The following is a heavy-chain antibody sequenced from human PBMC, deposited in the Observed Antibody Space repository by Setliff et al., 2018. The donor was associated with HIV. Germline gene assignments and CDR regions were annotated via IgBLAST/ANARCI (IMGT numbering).Heavy chain of an antibody. D-gene: IGHD5-18*01. V-gene: IGHV4-31*03. J-gene: IGHJ6*02. CDR1: GGSISRVGYY. Sequence: SETLSLTCSVSGGSISRVGYYWSWIRQHPGKGLEWIGYITYSGSTYYNPPLMSRVSISPDTSKNQFSLKLTSVTAADTAVYYCARVGSVIQVTLFGMDVWGQGTTVTVSS. CDR3: ARVGSVIQVTLFGMDV. CDR2: ITYSGST.